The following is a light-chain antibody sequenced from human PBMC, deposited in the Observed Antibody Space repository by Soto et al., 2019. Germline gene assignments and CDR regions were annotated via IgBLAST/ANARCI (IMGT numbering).Light chain of an antibody. CDR1: QSISNY. J-gene: IGKJ3*01. CDR2: AAS. CDR3: HQSYGIPFT. V-gene: IGKV1-39*01. Sequence: DILMTQSPSSLSASVGDRLTITCRASQSISNYLNWYQQTPGKAPKLLIYAASSVQSGVPSRFSGSGSGTDFTLTISSLQPEDFAAYYCHQSYGIPFTFGPGTKVDI.